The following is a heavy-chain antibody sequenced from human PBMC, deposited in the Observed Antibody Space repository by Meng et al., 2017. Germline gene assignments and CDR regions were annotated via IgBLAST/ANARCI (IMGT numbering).Heavy chain of an antibody. CDR1: DYTFTGYY. J-gene: IGHJ4*02. V-gene: IGHV1-2*06. Sequence: SGAEVTNPGASVKVSCKASDYTFTGYYIHWVRQAPGQGLEWMERINPNSGSKNYTQKFQRRDTMTRETTISTANMELSRMRSDETAVYYSERRDYGSGSRRLDYWGQGTLVTASS. CDR3: ERRDYGSGSRRLDY. D-gene: IGHD3-10*01. CDR2: INPNSGSK.